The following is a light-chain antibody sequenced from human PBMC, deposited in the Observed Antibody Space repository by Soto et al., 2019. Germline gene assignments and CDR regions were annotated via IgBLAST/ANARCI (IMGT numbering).Light chain of an antibody. CDR1: SSNIGSNT. V-gene: IGLV1-44*01. CDR3: AAWDDGLNGRFV. J-gene: IGLJ1*01. CDR2: SNN. Sequence: QAVVTQPPSASGTPGQRVTISCSGSSSNIGSNTVNWYQQLPGTAPKLLIYSNNQRPSGVPDRFSGSKSGTSASLAISGLQSEDEADYYCAAWDDGLNGRFVFGTGTKLTVL.